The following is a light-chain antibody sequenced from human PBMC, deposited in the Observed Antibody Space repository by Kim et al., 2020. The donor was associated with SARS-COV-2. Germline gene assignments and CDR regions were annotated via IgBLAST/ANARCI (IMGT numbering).Light chain of an antibody. CDR2: STS. V-gene: IGKV1-39*01. CDR3: QQSYSTPHT. J-gene: IGKJ2*01. Sequence: DIQMTQSPSSLSASVGDRVTITCRASQSINSYLNWYQQKPGKAPKLLIYSTSSLQSGVPSRFSGSGSGTDFTLTINSLKPEDFATYFCQQSYSTPHTFGQGTKLEIK. CDR1: QSINSY.